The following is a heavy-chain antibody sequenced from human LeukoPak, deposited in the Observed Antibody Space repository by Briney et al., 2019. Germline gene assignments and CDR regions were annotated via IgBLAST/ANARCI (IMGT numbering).Heavy chain of an antibody. D-gene: IGHD6-6*01. CDR1: GFTFSSYA. V-gene: IGHV3-30-3*02. J-gene: IGHJ5*02. CDR3: AKPSSIAARP. CDR2: ISYDGSNK. Sequence: GRSLRLSCAASGFTFSSYAMHWVRQAPGKGLGGVAVISYDGSNKYYADSVKGRFTISRDNSKNTLYLQMSRLRAEDTALYYCAKPSSIAARPWGQGTLVTVSS.